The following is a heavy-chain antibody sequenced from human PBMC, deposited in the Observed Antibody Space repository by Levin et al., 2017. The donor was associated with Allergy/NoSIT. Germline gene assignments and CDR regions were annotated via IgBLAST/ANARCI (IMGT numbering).Heavy chain of an antibody. CDR3: ARLGASRTLSMAYYFYGMDV. V-gene: IGHV4-38-2*01. CDR1: GDLISSGYY. D-gene: IGHD4/OR15-4a*01. J-gene: IGHJ6*02. CDR2: IYQSGSP. Sequence: SETLSLTCAVSGDLISSGYYWAWIRQSPGRGLEWIGTIYQSGSPYYNSSLKRRVTVSVDTSKNQLSLQMRSLTAAETAIYFCARLGASRTLSMAYYFYGMDVWGHGTSVTVSS.